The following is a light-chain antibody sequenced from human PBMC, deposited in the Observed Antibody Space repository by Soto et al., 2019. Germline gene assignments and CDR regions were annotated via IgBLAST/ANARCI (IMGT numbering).Light chain of an antibody. J-gene: IGKJ1*01. V-gene: IGKV1-5*03. Sequence: DIQMTQSPSTLSASVGDRVTITCRASQSISTWLAWYQQKPGKAPKLLIYSESDLESGVPSRFSGSGFGTEFTLTITSLQPDDFATYYCQQYNSYSTFGPATFGQGTKVEIK. CDR3: QQYNSYSTFGPAT. CDR1: QSISTW. CDR2: SES.